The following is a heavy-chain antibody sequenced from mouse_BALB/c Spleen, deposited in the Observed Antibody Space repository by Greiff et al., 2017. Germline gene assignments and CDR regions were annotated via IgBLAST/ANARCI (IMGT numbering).Heavy chain of an antibody. CDR2: INSNGGST. V-gene: IGHV5-6-3*01. CDR3: ARDHYRYDDWYFDV. Sequence: DVKLVESGGGIVQPGGSLKLSCAASGFTFSSYGMSWVRQTPDKRLELVATINSNGGSTYYPDSVKGRFTISRDNAKNTLYLQMSSLKSEDTAMYYCARDHYRYDDWYFDVWGAGTTVTVSS. J-gene: IGHJ1*01. D-gene: IGHD2-14*01. CDR1: GFTFSSYG.